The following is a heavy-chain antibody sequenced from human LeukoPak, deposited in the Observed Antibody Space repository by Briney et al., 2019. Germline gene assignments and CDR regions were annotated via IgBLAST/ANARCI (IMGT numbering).Heavy chain of an antibody. V-gene: IGHV1-69*02. Sequence: SVKVSCKASGGTFSSYTISWVRQAPGQGLEWMGRIIPILGIANYAQKFQGRVTITADKSTSTAYMELSGLRSEDTAVYYCARDRRDCSSTSCYLDYWGQGTLVTVSS. CDR2: IIPILGIA. D-gene: IGHD2-2*01. CDR1: GGTFSSYT. J-gene: IGHJ4*02. CDR3: ARDRRDCSSTSCYLDY.